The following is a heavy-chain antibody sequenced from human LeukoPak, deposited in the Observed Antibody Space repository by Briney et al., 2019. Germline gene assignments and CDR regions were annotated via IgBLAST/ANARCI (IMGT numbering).Heavy chain of an antibody. CDR3: ARADSSIAARLSRSSIFNYYYYMDV. V-gene: IGHV3-23*01. CDR2: ISTSGGST. J-gene: IGHJ6*03. Sequence: GGTLRLSCAASGFTFSSYGMSWVRQAPGKGLEWVSGISTSGGSTYYADSVKGRITISRDISKNSLYLQMNSLRAEDTAVYYCARADSSIAARLSRSSIFNYYYYMDVWGKGTTVTVSS. CDR1: GFTFSSYG. D-gene: IGHD6-6*01.